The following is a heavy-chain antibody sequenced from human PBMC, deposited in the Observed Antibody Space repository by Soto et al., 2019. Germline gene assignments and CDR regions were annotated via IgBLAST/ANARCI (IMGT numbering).Heavy chain of an antibody. CDR2: IYSGGST. Sequence: EVQLLESGGGLVQPGGSLRLSCAASGFTFSSYAMSWVRQAPGKGLEWVSVIYSGGSTYYADSVKGRFTISRDNSKNTLYLQMNSLRAEDTAVYYCTYFGYPFTGFDYWGQGTLVTVSS. V-gene: IGHV3-23*03. D-gene: IGHD2-8*02. CDR1: GFTFSSYA. J-gene: IGHJ4*02. CDR3: TYFGYPFTGFDY.